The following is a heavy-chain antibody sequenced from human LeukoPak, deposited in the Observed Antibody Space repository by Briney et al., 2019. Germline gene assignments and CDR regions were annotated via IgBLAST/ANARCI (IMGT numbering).Heavy chain of an antibody. J-gene: IGHJ5*02. CDR2: INPNSGGT. CDR3: ARTPLQGLLWFGPSGPTTAWFDP. CDR1: GYTFTGYY. V-gene: IGHV1-2*02. Sequence: ASVKVSCKASGYTFTGYYIHWVRQAPGQGLEWMGWINPNSGGTNYIQKFQGRVTMTRDTSTSTVYMELSSLRSEDTAVYYCARTPLQGLLWFGPSGPTTAWFDPWGQGTLVTVSS. D-gene: IGHD3-10*01.